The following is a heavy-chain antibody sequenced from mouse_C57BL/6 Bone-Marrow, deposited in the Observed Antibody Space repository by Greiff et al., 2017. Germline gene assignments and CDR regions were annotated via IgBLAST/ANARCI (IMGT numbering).Heavy chain of an antibody. Sequence: EVQLVESGGDLVKPGGSLKLSCAASGFTFSSYGKSWVRQTPDKRLEWVATISSGGSYTYYPDSVKGRFTISRDNAKNTLYLQMSSLKSEDTAMYYCARHRSMDYWGQGTSVTVSS. CDR1: GFTFSSYG. CDR2: ISSGGSYT. CDR3: ARHRSMDY. V-gene: IGHV5-6*01. J-gene: IGHJ4*01.